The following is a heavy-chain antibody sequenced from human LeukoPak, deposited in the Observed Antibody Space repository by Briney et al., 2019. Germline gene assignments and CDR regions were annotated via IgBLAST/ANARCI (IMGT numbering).Heavy chain of an antibody. CDR1: GFTFSMYW. V-gene: IGHV3-30-3*01. CDR3: ARGWYTFFYYYYMDV. D-gene: IGHD2-15*01. J-gene: IGHJ6*03. Sequence: PGGSLRLSCAASGFTFSMYWMYWVRQAPGKGLEWVAVISYDGSNKYYADSVKGRFTISRDNSKNTLYLQMNSLRAEDTAVYYCARGWYTFFYYYYMDVWGKGTTVTVSS. CDR2: ISYDGSNK.